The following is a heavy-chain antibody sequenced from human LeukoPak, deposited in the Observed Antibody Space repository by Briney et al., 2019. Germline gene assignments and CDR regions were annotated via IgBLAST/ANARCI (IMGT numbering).Heavy chain of an antibody. V-gene: IGHV4-59*08. Sequence: SETLSLTCTVSGGSIGNYYWTWIRQPPGKGLEWIGYIYYSGSTNYNPSLKSRVTISVDTSKNQFSLKLSSVTAADTAVYYCARHRASLFDRWGQGTLVTVSS. CDR3: ARHRASLFDR. CDR1: GGSIGNYY. J-gene: IGHJ5*02. CDR2: IYYSGST.